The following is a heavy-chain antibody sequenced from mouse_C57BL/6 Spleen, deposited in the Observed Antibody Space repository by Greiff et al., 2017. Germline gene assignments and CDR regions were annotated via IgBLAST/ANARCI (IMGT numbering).Heavy chain of an antibody. CDR3: ARTITTVVEGFAY. J-gene: IGHJ3*01. CDR1: GFTFSDYG. D-gene: IGHD1-1*01. CDR2: ISNLAYSI. Sequence: EVHLVESGGGLVQPGGSLKLSCAASGFTFSDYGMAWVRQAPRKGPEWVAFISNLAYSIYYADTVTGRFTISRENAKNTLYLEMSSRRSEDTAIYYCARTITTVVEGFAYWGQGTLVTVSA. V-gene: IGHV5-15*01.